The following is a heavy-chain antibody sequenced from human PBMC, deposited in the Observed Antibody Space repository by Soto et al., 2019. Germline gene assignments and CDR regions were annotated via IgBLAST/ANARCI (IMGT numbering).Heavy chain of an antibody. D-gene: IGHD2-8*01. J-gene: IGHJ6*02. Sequence: SQTLSLTCAISGDSVSSNSAAWNWIRQSPSRGLEWLGRTYYRSKWYNDYAVSVKSRITINPDTSKNQFSLQLNSVTPEDTAVYYCARHKIAWRLGYCTNGVCYTNVNYYYGMDVWGQGTTVTVSS. V-gene: IGHV6-1*01. CDR2: TYYRSKWYN. CDR1: GDSVSSNSAA. CDR3: ARHKIAWRLGYCTNGVCYTNVNYYYGMDV.